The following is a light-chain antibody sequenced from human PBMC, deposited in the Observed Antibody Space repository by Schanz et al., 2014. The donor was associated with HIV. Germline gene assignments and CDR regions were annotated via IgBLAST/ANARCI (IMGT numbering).Light chain of an antibody. CDR3: GSFTTRNTWV. CDR2: EVT. CDR1: RNDVGTYNL. J-gene: IGLJ3*02. V-gene: IGLV2-14*02. Sequence: QSVLTQPASVSGSPGQSITISCTGTRNDVGTYNLVSWYQQHPGKAPQLMIYEVTKRPSGVSNRFSGSKSGNTASLTISGLQAEDEADYYCGSFTTRNTWVFGGGTKLTVL.